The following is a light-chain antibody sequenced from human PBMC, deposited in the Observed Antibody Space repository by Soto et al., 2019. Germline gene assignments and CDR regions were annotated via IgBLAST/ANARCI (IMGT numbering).Light chain of an antibody. J-gene: IGLJ2*01. V-gene: IGLV2-23*01. CDR1: SSDVGSYTL. Sequence: QSALTQPASVSGSPGQSITISCTGASSDVGSYTLVSWYQQHPGKAPKLMIYEGSKRPSGVSNRFSGSKSGNTASLTISGLLAEDEADYYCCSSAGGVVFGGGTKLTVL. CDR3: CSSAGGVV. CDR2: EGS.